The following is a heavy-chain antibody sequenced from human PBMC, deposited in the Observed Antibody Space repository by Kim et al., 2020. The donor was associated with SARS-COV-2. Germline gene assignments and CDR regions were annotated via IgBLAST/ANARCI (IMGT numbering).Heavy chain of an antibody. D-gene: IGHD5-18*01. CDR1: GGSISSYY. CDR3: ARLNGAYSYGFDY. Sequence: SETLSLTCTVSGGSISSYYWSWIRQPPGKGLEWIGYIYYSGSTNYNPSLKSRVTISVDTSKNQFSLKLSSVTAAETAVYYCARLNGAYSYGFDYWGQGTL. J-gene: IGHJ4*02. V-gene: IGHV4-59*08. CDR2: IYYSGST.